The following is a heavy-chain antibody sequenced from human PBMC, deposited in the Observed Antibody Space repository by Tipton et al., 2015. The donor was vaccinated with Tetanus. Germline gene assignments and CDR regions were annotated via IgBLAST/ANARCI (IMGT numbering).Heavy chain of an antibody. J-gene: IGHJ3*01. CDR1: GAPVTSGRHH. D-gene: IGHD4-23*01. V-gene: IGHV4-61*01. CDR2: VSDSGST. Sequence: GLVKPSETLSLTCSVSGAPVTSGRHHWSWIRLAPGRGLEWIGFVSDSGSTNYNPSVRGRVPISLDTSKNHFSLELTSVTAADTAVYYCARDSSLGSNSWAFDLWGRGTTVTVSS. CDR3: ARDSSLGSNSWAFDL.